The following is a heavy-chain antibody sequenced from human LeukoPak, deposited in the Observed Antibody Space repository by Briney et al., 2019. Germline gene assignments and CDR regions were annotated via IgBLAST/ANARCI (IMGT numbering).Heavy chain of an antibody. Sequence: GRSLRLSCAASGFTFSSYGMHWVRQAPGKGLEWVAVISYDGSNKYYADSVKGRFTISRDNSKNTLYLQMSSLRAEDTAVYYCAKVSYYYDSSGDYWGQGTLVTVSS. CDR2: ISYDGSNK. V-gene: IGHV3-30*18. J-gene: IGHJ4*02. CDR1: GFTFSSYG. CDR3: AKVSYYYDSSGDY. D-gene: IGHD3-22*01.